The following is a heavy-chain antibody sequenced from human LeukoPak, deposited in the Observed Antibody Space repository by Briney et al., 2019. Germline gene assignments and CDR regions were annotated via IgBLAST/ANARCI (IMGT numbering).Heavy chain of an antibody. D-gene: IGHD6-13*01. J-gene: IGHJ4*02. CDR1: GYTFTGYY. Sequence: ASAKVSCKASGYTFTGYYMHWVRQAPGQGLEWMGRINPNSGGTNYAQKFQGRVTMTRDTSISTAYMELSRLRSDDTAVYYCARVWAGYSSSWYDFWGQGTLVTVSS. V-gene: IGHV1-2*06. CDR3: ARVWAGYSSSWYDF. CDR2: INPNSGGT.